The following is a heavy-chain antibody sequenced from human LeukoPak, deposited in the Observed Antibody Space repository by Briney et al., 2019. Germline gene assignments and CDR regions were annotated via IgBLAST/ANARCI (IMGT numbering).Heavy chain of an antibody. V-gene: IGHV4-59*01. CDR2: IYYSGST. Sequence: SETLSLTCTVSGGSISSYYWSWIRQPPGKGLEWIGYIYYSGSTNYNPSLKSRVTISVDTSKNQFSLKLSSVTAADTAVYYYARDSGYCSSTSCSFDYYYMDVWGKGTTVTVSS. CDR1: GGSISSYY. D-gene: IGHD2-2*01. CDR3: ARDSGYCSSTSCSFDYYYMDV. J-gene: IGHJ6*03.